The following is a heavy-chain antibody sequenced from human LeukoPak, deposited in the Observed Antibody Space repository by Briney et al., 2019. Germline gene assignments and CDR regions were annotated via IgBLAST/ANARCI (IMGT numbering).Heavy chain of an antibody. Sequence: GESLRLSCAISGFTFSSYAMNWVRQAPGKGLEWVSALSGGGSKTYYADSVKGRFTISRDNSKNTLYLRVNNLRAEDTAVYYCAKDLHWGLDYWGQGTLVTVSS. CDR3: AKDLHWGLDY. V-gene: IGHV3-23*01. J-gene: IGHJ4*02. CDR2: LSGGGSKT. D-gene: IGHD7-27*01. CDR1: GFTFSSYA.